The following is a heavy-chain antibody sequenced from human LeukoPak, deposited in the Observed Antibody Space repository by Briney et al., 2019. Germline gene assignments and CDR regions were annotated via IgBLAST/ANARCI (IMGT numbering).Heavy chain of an antibody. D-gene: IGHD3-10*02. CDR3: AELGITMIGGV. CDR1: GFTFSSYS. Sequence: GGSLRHSCAASGFTFSSYSMNWVRQAPGKGLEWVSSISGSTIYYADSVKGRFTISRDNAKNSLYLQMNSLRAEDTAVYYCAELGITMIGGVWGKGTTVTISS. V-gene: IGHV3-21*01. J-gene: IGHJ6*04. CDR2: ISGSTI.